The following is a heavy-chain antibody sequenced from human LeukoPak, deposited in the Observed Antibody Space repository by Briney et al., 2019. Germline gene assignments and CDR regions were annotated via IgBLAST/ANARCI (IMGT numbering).Heavy chain of an antibody. D-gene: IGHD3-3*01. Sequence: PSEILSLTCAVYGGSFSGYYWSWIRQPPGKGLEWIGEINHSGSTNYNPSLKSRGTISVDTSKNQFSLKLSSVTAADTAVYYCARGPRGLIGVVTQYYYYYGMDVWGQGTTVTVSS. CDR2: INHSGST. J-gene: IGHJ6*02. CDR3: ARGPRGLIGVVTQYYYYYGMDV. V-gene: IGHV4-34*01. CDR1: GGSFSGYY.